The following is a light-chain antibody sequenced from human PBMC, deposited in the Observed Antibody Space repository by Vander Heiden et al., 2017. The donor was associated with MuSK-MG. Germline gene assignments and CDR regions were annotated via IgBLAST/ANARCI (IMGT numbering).Light chain of an antibody. CDR2: EVT. J-gene: IGLJ3*02. Sequence: QSALTQPASVSGSPGQSITISCTGTSSDVGSYDLVSWYQQHPGEAPKVMIYEVTKRPSGVSNRFSGSKSGNTASLTISGLQAEDEADYYCSSYASTTKLVFGGGTKLTVL. CDR3: SSYASTTKLV. V-gene: IGLV2-23*02. CDR1: SSDVGSYDL.